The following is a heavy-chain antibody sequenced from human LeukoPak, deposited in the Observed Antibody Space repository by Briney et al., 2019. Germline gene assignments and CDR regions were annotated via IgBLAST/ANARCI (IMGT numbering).Heavy chain of an antibody. CDR1: GFTFGNYA. CDR2: LSGSGKTT. J-gene: IGHJ4*02. D-gene: IGHD5-18*01. V-gene: IGHV3-23*01. CDR3: AKDSRGYTYGLIDY. Sequence: GGSLRLSCAASGFTFGNYAMNWFRQAPGKGLEWVSGLSGSGKTTYYADSVKGRFAISRDNSESTLYLRMNSLRADDTALYYCAKDSRGYTYGLIDYWGQGTLVTVSS.